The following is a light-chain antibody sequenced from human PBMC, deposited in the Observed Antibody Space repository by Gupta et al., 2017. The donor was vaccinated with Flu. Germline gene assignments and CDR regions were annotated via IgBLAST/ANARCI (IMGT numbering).Light chain of an antibody. CDR2: EVT. V-gene: IGLV2-14*01. J-gene: IGLJ1*01. CDR3: SSYTSGSTLYV. Sequence: QSSLTQPASVSGSPGQSITISCPGTSSDIGDYNYDSWYQQQPGKAPKLMIYEVTNRPSGVSNRFSGTKSGNTSSLTSSGLQAEDEAYYYCSSYTSGSTLYVFGTGTKVTVL. CDR1: SSDIGDYNY.